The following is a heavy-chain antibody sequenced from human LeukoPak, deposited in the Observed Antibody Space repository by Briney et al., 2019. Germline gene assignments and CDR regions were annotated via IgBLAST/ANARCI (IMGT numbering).Heavy chain of an antibody. J-gene: IGHJ5*02. V-gene: IGHV4-30-4*01. CDR2: IYYSGST. Sequence: PSQTLSLTCTVSGGSISSGDYYWSWIRQPPGKGLEWIGYIYYSGSTYYNPSLKSRVTTSVDTSKNQFSLKLSSVTAADTAVYYCARDRGSRAFDPWGQGTLVTVSS. D-gene: IGHD6-13*01. CDR1: GGSISSGDYY. CDR3: ARDRGSRAFDP.